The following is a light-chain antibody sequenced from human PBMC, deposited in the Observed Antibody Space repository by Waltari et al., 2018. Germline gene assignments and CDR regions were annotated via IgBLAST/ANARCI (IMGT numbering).Light chain of an antibody. J-gene: IGLJ1*01. V-gene: IGLV1-40*01. CDR1: SSNIGAPYD. CDR2: GNT. CDR3: QSYDSNLSGLV. Sequence: QSVLTQPPSVSGAPGRRVTISCTGSSSNIGAPYDVHWYQHVPGTAPKVLIYGNTNRPSGVPDRFSASKSGTAASLAITGLQAEDEGYYYCQSYDSNLSGLVFGTGTKVTVL.